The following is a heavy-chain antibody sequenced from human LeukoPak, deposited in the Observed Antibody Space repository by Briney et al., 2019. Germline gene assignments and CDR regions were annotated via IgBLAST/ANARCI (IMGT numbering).Heavy chain of an antibody. V-gene: IGHV4-59*08. CDR2: VYYSGSA. CDR3: ARHEKLGQFDY. Sequence: SETLSLTCTVSSGSISSYYWSWIRQPPGKGLVWIGYVYYSGSANYNPSLKSRVTISVDTSKSQFSLKLSSVTAADTAVYYCARHEKLGQFDYWGQGTLVTVSS. J-gene: IGHJ4*02. CDR1: SGSISSYY. D-gene: IGHD3-10*01.